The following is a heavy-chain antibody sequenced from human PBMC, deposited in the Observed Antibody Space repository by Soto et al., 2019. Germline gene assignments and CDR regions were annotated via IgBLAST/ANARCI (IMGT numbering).Heavy chain of an antibody. D-gene: IGHD3-10*01. J-gene: IGHJ6*02. CDR1: GGSFSGYY. CDR2: INHSGST. Sequence: SETLSLTCAVYGGSFSGYYWSWIRQPPGKGLEWIGEINHSGSTNYNPSLKSRVTISVDTSKNQFSLKLSSVTAADTAVYYCARGFWDYYGSGSYYPSPTYYYYYGMDVWGQGTTVTVSS. V-gene: IGHV4-34*01. CDR3: ARGFWDYYGSGSYYPSPTYYYYYGMDV.